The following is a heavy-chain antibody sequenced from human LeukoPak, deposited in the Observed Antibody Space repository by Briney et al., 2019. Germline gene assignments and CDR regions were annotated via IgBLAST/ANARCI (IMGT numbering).Heavy chain of an antibody. CDR1: GGTFSSYA. V-gene: IGHV1-69*06. J-gene: IGHJ4*02. CDR2: IIPIFGTA. D-gene: IGHD5-24*01. CDR3: ARSKDIRMGSKRGIEMDY. Sequence: SVKVSCKASGGTFSSYAIIWVRQAPGQGLEWMGGIIPIFGTANYAQKFQGRVTITADKSTSTAYMELTSLRSEDTAVYYCARSKDIRMGSKRGIEMDYWGQGTLVTVSS.